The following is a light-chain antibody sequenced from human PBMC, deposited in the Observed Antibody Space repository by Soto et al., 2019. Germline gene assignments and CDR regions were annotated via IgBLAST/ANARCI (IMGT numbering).Light chain of an antibody. Sequence: DIQMTQSPSTLSAYVGDRVTITCRASQTVYSWLAWFQQKPGKAPNLLIYGVSSVESGVPSRFSGSGSGTEFTLTISKLQPDDFATYYCQQYADSSWTFGQGTKVE. CDR3: QQYADSSWT. V-gene: IGKV1-5*03. CDR1: QTVYSW. CDR2: GVS. J-gene: IGKJ1*01.